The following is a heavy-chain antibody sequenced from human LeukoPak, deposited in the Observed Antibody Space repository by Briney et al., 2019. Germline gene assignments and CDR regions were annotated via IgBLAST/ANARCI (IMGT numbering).Heavy chain of an antibody. CDR3: VKARGIQLWLPGDY. D-gene: IGHD5-18*01. V-gene: IGHV3-64D*09. Sequence: PGGSLRLSCSASGFTFSRYAMHWVSQAPGKGLEYVSAISSNGGSTYYGDSVKGRFTISRDNSKNTLYLQVSSLRAEDTAVYYCVKARGIQLWLPGDYWGQGTLVTVSS. J-gene: IGHJ4*02. CDR1: GFTFSRYA. CDR2: ISSNGGST.